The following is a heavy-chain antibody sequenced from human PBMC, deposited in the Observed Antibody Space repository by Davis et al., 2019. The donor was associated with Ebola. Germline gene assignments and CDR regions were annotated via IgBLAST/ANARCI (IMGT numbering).Heavy chain of an antibody. V-gene: IGHV3-23*01. CDR2: ISASGGTT. CDR1: TFTFSSYA. J-gene: IGHJ4*02. CDR3: AKGLGTITRFDY. Sequence: PGGSLRLSCAASTFTFSSYAMSWVRQAPGKGLEWVSAISASGGTTYYADSVKGRFTISRDNSKNTLSLQMNSLRDEDTAVYYCAKGLGTITRFDYWGQGTLVTVSS. D-gene: IGHD1-14*01.